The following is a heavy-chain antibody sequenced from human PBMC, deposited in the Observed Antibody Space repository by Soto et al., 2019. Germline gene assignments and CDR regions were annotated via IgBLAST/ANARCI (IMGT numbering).Heavy chain of an antibody. J-gene: IGHJ6*02. D-gene: IGHD2-2*02. CDR3: AGYCSSTSCYTFYYGMDV. CDR1: GGTFSSYA. V-gene: IGHV1-69*13. CDR2: IIPIFGTA. Sequence: GASVKVSCKASGGTFSSYAISWVRQAPGQGLEWMGGIIPIFGTANYAQKFQGRVTITADESTSTAYMELSSLRSEDTAVYHCAGYCSSTSCYTFYYGMDVWGQGTTVTVSS.